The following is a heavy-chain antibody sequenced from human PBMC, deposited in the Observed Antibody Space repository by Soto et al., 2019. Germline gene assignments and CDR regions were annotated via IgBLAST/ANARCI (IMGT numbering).Heavy chain of an antibody. CDR2: IIPIFGTA. V-gene: IGHV1-69*13. Sequence: SVKVSCKASGGTFSSYAISWVRQAPGQGLEWMGGIIPIFGTANYAQKFQGRVTITADESTSTAYMELSSLRSEDTAVYYCAREGPYSSSWYVNYYYYGMDVWGQGTTVTVSS. J-gene: IGHJ6*02. D-gene: IGHD6-13*01. CDR1: GGTFSSYA. CDR3: AREGPYSSSWYVNYYYYGMDV.